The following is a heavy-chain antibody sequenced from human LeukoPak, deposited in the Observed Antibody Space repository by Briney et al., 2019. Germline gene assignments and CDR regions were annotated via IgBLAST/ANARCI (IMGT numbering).Heavy chain of an antibody. CDR3: ARENTMVRGAFDAFDI. V-gene: IGHV4-30-2*01. J-gene: IGHJ3*02. CDR1: GGSISSGGYS. CDR2: IHHSGSS. Sequence: SETLSLTCAVSGGSISSGGYSWSWFRQPPGKGLEWIGYIHHSGSSYYNPSPKSRVTILLDRSKKHFPLKLRSVTAADTAVYYCARENTMVRGAFDAFDIWGQGAMVTVSS. D-gene: IGHD3-10*01.